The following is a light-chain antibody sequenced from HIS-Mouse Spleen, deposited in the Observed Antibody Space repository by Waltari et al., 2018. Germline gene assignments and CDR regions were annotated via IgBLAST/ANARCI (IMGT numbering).Light chain of an antibody. CDR1: QSVSSSY. J-gene: IGKJ1*01. CDR3: QQYGSSKWT. CDR2: GAS. Sequence: EIVLTQSPGTLSLSPGERATLSCRASQSVSSSYLAWYQQKPGQAPRLLIDGASSRATGIPDRFSGGGSGTDFTLTISRLEPEEFAVYYCQQYGSSKWTFGQGTKVEIK. V-gene: IGKV3-20*01.